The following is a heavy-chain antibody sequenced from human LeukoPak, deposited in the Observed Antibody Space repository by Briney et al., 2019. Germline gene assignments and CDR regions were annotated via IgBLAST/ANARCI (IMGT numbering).Heavy chain of an antibody. J-gene: IGHJ4*02. D-gene: IGHD3-10*01. CDR3: ERDWYYNGLGTNLEY. CDR1: GFTFTNYW. V-gene: IGHV3-7*03. Sequence: GGSLRLSCAASGFTFTNYWMSWVRQTPGRGLEWVANIKQDGTEKYYVDSVKGRFTISRDNAKNSLYLQMNSLRAEDTAVYYCERDWYYNGLGTNLEYWGRGTLVTVSS. CDR2: IKQDGTEK.